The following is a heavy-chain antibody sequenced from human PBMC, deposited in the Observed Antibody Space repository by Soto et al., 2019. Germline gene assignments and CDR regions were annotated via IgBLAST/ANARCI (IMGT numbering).Heavy chain of an antibody. D-gene: IGHD5-18*01. J-gene: IGHJ4*02. Sequence: QVQLVESGGGVVQPGRSLRLSCAASGFTFSSYAMHWVRQAPGKGLEWVAVISYDGSNKYYAHSVKGRFTISRDNSKNTLYLQMNSLRAEDTAVYYCASPDGYSYGVAIDYWGQGTLVIVSS. CDR3: ASPDGYSYGVAIDY. V-gene: IGHV3-30-3*01. CDR1: GFTFSSYA. CDR2: ISYDGSNK.